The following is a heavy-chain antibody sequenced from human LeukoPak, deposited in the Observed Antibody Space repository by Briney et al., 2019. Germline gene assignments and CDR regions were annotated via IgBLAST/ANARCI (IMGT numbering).Heavy chain of an antibody. Sequence: SETLSLTCTVSGGSISSYYWSWIRQPPGKGLEWSGYIYYNGNTNYNPSLTSRVTISVDTSKNQFSLKLTSVTAADTAEYYCAREIGRHTAAAGLFDFWGQGILVTVSS. D-gene: IGHD6-13*01. CDR3: AREIGRHTAAAGLFDF. J-gene: IGHJ4*02. V-gene: IGHV4-59*01. CDR2: IYYNGNT. CDR1: GGSISSYY.